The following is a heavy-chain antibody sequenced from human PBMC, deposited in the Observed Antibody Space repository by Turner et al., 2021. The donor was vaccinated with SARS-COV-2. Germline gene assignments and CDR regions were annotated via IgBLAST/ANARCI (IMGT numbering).Heavy chain of an antibody. J-gene: IGHJ6*02. D-gene: IGHD3-10*01. CDR3: AGERRITMVRGVLTYYYGMDV. CDR2: IYDSGST. V-gene: IGHV4-39*01. Sequence: QLQLQESGPGLVKPSETLSLTCTVSGGPISSSSYYWGWSRQPPGKGLEWIGSIYDSGSTYYNPDLKSRVTKSVDTSKNQCSLKLSSVTAADTAVYYCAGERRITMVRGVLTYYYGMDVWGQGTTVTVSS. CDR1: GGPISSSSYY.